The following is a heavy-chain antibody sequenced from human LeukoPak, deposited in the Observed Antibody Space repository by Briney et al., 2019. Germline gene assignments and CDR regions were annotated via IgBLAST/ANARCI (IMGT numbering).Heavy chain of an antibody. CDR1: GYTFTSYG. Sequence: ASVNVSCTASGYTFTSYGIRWARQAPGQGLEWMGWISAYNGNTNYAQKLQGRVTMTTDTSTSTAYMELRSLRSDDTAVYYCATSPTYYYDSSGYSAFDIWGQGTMVTVSS. CDR3: ATSPTYYYDSSGYSAFDI. J-gene: IGHJ3*02. D-gene: IGHD3-22*01. CDR2: ISAYNGNT. V-gene: IGHV1-18*01.